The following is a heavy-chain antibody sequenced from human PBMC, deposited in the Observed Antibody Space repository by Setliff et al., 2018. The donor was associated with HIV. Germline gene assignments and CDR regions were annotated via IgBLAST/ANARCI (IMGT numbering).Heavy chain of an antibody. V-gene: IGHV3-7*03. J-gene: IGHJ4*02. CDR2: IKYDGSEK. D-gene: IGHD3-10*01. CDR3: NMGHYRKSSE. CDR1: GFIFNDYW. Sequence: GGSLRLSCAASGFIFNDYWMSWVRQAPGKGPEWVANIKYDGSEKSYVDSVRGRFTISRDNAKNSLFLQMDRLRVEDTAVYYCNMGHYRKSSEWGRGTLVTVSS.